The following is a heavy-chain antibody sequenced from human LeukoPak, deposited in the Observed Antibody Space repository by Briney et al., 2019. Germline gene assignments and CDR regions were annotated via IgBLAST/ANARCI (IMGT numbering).Heavy chain of an antibody. J-gene: IGHJ6*02. CDR2: INPSGGGT. D-gene: IGHD3-10*01. Sequence: ASVKVSCTASGYTFTSYYIHWLRQAPGQGLEWMGIINPSGGGTDYAQKFQGRVTMTRDASTSTVYMELRSLRSDDTAVYYCAREIQIWFGAHMDVWGQGTTVTVSS. CDR1: GYTFTSYY. V-gene: IGHV1-46*01. CDR3: AREIQIWFGAHMDV.